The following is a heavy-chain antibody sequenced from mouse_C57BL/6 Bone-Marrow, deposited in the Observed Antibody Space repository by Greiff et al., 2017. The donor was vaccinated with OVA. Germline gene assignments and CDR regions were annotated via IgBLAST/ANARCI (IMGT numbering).Heavy chain of an antibody. CDR1: GFTFSDYG. CDR2: ISSGSSTI. V-gene: IGHV5-17*01. J-gene: IGHJ1*03. Sequence: LVESGGGLVKPGGSLKLSCAASGFTFSDYGMHWVRQAPEKGLEWVAYISSGSSTIYYADTVKGRVTISRDNAKNTLFLQMTSLRSEDTAMYYCARINYWYFDVWGTGPTVTVSS. CDR3: ARINYWYFDV.